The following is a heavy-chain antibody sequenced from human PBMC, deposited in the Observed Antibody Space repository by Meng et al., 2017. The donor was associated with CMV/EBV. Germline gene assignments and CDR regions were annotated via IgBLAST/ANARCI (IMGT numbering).Heavy chain of an antibody. CDR3: ARLLIVFGHCSSTSCYGFDI. CDR2: ITPSGDAT. V-gene: IGHV1-46*01. CDR1: GYAFSSYY. J-gene: IGHJ3*02. D-gene: IGHD2-2*01. Sequence: ASVKVSCKASGYAFSSYYMLWVRQAPGQGLQWMGIITPSGDATNYAQGFQGRLTMTRDTSSSTLYMELSSLRSEDTAVYYCARLLIVFGHCSSTSCYGFDIWGQGTMVTVSS.